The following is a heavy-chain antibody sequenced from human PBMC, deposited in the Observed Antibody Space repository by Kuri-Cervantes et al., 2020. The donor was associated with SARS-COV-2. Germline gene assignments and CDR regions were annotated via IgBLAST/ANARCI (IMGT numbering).Heavy chain of an antibody. CDR1: GFTFSSYG. J-gene: IGHJ6*02. D-gene: IGHD1-7*01. Sequence: LSLTCAASGFTFSSYGMHWVRQAPGKGLEWVAVIWYDGSNKCYVDSVKGRFTISRDNSKNTLYLQMNSLRAEDTAVYYCAAELVAAYGMDVWGQGTTVTVSS. V-gene: IGHV3-33*01. CDR3: AAELVAAYGMDV. CDR2: IWYDGSNK.